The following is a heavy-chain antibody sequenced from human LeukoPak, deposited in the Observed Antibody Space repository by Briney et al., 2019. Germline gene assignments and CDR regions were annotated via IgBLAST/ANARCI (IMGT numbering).Heavy chain of an antibody. D-gene: IGHD6-13*01. CDR1: GGSISSYY. Sequence: SETLSLTCTVSGGSISSYYWSWIRQPPGKGLEWIGYIYYSGSTYYNPSLKSRVTISVDTSKNQFSLKLSSVTAADTAVYYCARDPLTSGSWYVQPYYYYMDVWGKGTTVTVSS. CDR2: IYYSGST. CDR3: ARDPLTSGSWYVQPYYYYMDV. J-gene: IGHJ6*03. V-gene: IGHV4-59*12.